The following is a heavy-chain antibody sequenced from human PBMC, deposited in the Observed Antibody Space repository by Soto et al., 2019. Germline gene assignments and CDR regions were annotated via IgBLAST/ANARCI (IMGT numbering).Heavy chain of an antibody. CDR2: ISGSGFKK. CDR3: AKNQGVELVPIATVDWFDA. Sequence: VGSLRLSCASSGFIFENFGMSCVRQAPGKGLEWISSISGSGFKKYYADSVKGRFTISRDNSKSTVYLELNNLSAEDTAVYHCAKNQGVELVPIATVDWFDAWGQGSVVIVSS. J-gene: IGHJ5*02. V-gene: IGHV3-23*01. D-gene: IGHD1-26*01. CDR1: GFIFENFG.